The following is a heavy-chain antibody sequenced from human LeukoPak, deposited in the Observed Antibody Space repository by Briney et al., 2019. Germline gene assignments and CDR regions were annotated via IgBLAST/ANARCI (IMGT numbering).Heavy chain of an antibody. CDR3: AGPWNCGRGSDY. D-gene: IGHD1-7*01. Sequence: GGSLRLSCAASGFTFSSYAMSWVRQAPGKGLEWVSAISGSGGSTYYADSVKGRFTISRDNSKNTLYLQMNSLRAEDTAVYYCAGPWNCGRGSDYWGQGTLVTVSS. V-gene: IGHV3-23*01. CDR2: ISGSGGST. CDR1: GFTFSSYA. J-gene: IGHJ4*02.